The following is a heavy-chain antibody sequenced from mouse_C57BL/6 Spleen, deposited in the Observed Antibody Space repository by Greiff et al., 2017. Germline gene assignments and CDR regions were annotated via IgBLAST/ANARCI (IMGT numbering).Heavy chain of an antibody. D-gene: IGHD1-1*01. CDR1: GYTFTSYW. Sequence: QVQLQQPGAALVKPGASVKLSCKASGYTFTSYWMPWVKQRPGQGLEWIGEIDPSDSYTNSNQKFKGKATLTVDTSSSTAYMQLSSLTSEDSAVYYCARRIYGTEYYFDDWGQGTTLTGSS. CDR3: ARRIYGTEYYFDD. J-gene: IGHJ2*01. V-gene: IGHV1-50*01. CDR2: IDPSDSYT.